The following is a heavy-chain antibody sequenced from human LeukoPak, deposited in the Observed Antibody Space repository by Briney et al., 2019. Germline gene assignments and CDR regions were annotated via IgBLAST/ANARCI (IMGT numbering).Heavy chain of an antibody. D-gene: IGHD2-2*01. J-gene: IGHJ4*02. CDR1: GFTFSSYA. Sequence: GGSLRLSCADSGFTFSSYAMSWVRQAPGKGLEWVSAISGSGGSTYYADSVKGRFTVSRDNSKNTLYLQMNSLRAEDTAVYYCAKAISDVLGVPSAIYNYWGQGTLVTVSS. CDR2: ISGSGGST. V-gene: IGHV3-23*01. CDR3: AKAISDVLGVPSAIYNY.